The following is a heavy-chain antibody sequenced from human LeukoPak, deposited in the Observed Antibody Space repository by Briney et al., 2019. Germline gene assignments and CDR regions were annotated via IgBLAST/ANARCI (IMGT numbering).Heavy chain of an antibody. V-gene: IGHV1-69*13. J-gene: IGHJ4*02. D-gene: IGHD5-18*01. CDR2: IIPIFGTA. CDR1: GGTFSSYA. Sequence: ASVKVSCKASGGTFSSYAISWVRQAPGQGLEWMGGIIPIFGTANYAQKFQGRVTITADESTSTAYMELSSLRSEDTALYYCASQGQRGYSYGPFETLDYWGQGTLVTVSS. CDR3: ASQGQRGYSYGPFETLDY.